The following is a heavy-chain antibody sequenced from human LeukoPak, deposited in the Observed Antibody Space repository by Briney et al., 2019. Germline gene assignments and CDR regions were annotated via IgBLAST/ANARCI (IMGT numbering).Heavy chain of an antibody. CDR1: GFTFSDYY. J-gene: IGHJ4*02. Sequence: GGSLRLSCAASGFTFSDYYMSWIRQAPGKGLEWVSYISSSGSTIYYADSVKGRFTISRDNAKNSLYLQMNSLRAEDTAVYYCAKANSWDYYDSSAFDYWGQGTLVTVSS. D-gene: IGHD3-22*01. CDR3: AKANSWDYYDSSAFDY. V-gene: IGHV3-11*01. CDR2: ISSSGSTI.